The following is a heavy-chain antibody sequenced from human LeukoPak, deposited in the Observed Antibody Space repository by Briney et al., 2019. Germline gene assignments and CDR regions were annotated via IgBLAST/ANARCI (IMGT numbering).Heavy chain of an antibody. J-gene: IGHJ4*02. CDR2: VSSSSSNI. D-gene: IGHD1-26*01. V-gene: IGHV3-21*06. CDR1: GFTFNMFG. CDR3: ARKPHVGHLDY. Sequence: GGSLRLSCAASGFTFNMFGMNWVRQVPGKGLEWVSYVSSSSSNIYYAESVKGRFTISRDNAKNTLYLEMNSLRADDTAIYYCARKPHVGHLDYWGQGTLVTVSS.